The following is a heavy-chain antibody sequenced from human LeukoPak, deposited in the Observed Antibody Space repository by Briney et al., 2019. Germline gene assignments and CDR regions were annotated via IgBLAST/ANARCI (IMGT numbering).Heavy chain of an antibody. Sequence: LSLTCTVSGGSISSGYYWGWIRQAPGKGLEWVSYISSSGSTIYYADSVKGRFTISRDNAKNSLYLQMNSLRAEDTAVYYCAREPYCSGGSCYLTHWYFDLWGRGTLVTVSS. CDR3: AREPYCSGGSCYLTHWYFDL. CDR2: ISSSGSTI. D-gene: IGHD2-15*01. V-gene: IGHV3-11*01. J-gene: IGHJ2*01. CDR1: GGSISSGYY.